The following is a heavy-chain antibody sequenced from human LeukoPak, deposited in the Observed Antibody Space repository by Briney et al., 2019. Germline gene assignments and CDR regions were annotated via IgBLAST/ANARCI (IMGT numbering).Heavy chain of an antibody. CDR3: VRYSPTVTNAYNGMGV. D-gene: IGHD4-17*01. CDR2: IIPLSGSK. Sequence: SLRVSCKACGGTFSTSVLSWVRQAPGQRLEWVGGIIPLSGSKNNAQKFQGGVPIIAEEYTPTACMVGGSQGAEDTAVCYCVRYSPTVTNAYNGMGVWGQGGTVTVSS. V-gene: IGHV1-69*13. CDR1: GGTFSTSV. J-gene: IGHJ6*02.